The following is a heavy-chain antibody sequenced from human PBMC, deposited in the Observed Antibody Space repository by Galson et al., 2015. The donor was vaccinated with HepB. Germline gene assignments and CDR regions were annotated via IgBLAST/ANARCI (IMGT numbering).Heavy chain of an antibody. CDR1: GGSFSGYY. V-gene: IGHV4-34*01. CDR2: INHSGST. CDR3: ARGGGGYFRWYYYGMDV. J-gene: IGHJ6*02. D-gene: IGHD2-21*01. Sequence: ETLSLTCAVYGGSFSGYYWSWIRQPPGKGLEWIGEINHSGSTNYNPSLKSRVTISVDTSKNQFSLKLSSVTAADTAVYYCARGGGGYFRWYYYGMDVWGQGTTVTVSS.